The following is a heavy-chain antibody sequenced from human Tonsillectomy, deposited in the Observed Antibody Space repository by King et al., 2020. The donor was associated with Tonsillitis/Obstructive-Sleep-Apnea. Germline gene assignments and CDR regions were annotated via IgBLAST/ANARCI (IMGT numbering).Heavy chain of an antibody. CDR3: ARLSGYCSSTSCYDGVFY. D-gene: IGHD2-2*03. J-gene: IGHJ4*02. Sequence: LQLQESGPGLVKPSENLSLTCTVSGGSISSSSYYWGWIRQPPGKGLEWIGSIYYSGSTYYNPSLKSRVTISVDTSKNQFSLKLSSVTAADTAVYYCARLSGYCSSTSCYDGVFYWGQGTLVTVSS. CDR1: GGSISSSSYY. V-gene: IGHV4-39*01. CDR2: IYYSGST.